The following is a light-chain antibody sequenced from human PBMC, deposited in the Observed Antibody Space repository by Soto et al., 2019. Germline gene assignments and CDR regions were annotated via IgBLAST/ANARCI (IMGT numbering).Light chain of an antibody. CDR2: GAS. CDR3: QQSFNTPPT. V-gene: IGKV1-39*01. J-gene: IGKJ1*01. CDR1: QSISSY. Sequence: DIQMTQSPSSLSASVGDIVIMTCRASQSISSYLDWYQQKPGKAPNLLIYGASSLQGGVPSRFSGSGSGTDFTLTISSLQPEDFATYYCQQSFNTPPTFGQGTKVDIK.